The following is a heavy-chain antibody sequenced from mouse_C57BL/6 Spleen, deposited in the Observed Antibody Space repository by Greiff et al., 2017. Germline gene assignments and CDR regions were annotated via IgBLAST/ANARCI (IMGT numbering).Heavy chain of an antibody. CDR2: IDPENGVT. V-gene: IGHV14-4*01. CDR1: GFNINDDY. Sequence: EVKLVESGAELVRPGASVKLSCTASGFNINDDYMHWVKQRPEQGLEWIGWIDPENGVTEYASKFQGTATLTADTSSNTAYLQLSSLASEDSAVYYCNTGDFDVWGKGTTVTVSS. J-gene: IGHJ1*03. CDR3: NTGDFDV.